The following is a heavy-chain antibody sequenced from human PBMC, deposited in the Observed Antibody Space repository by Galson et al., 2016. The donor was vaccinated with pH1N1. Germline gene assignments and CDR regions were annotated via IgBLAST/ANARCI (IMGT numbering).Heavy chain of an antibody. V-gene: IGHV3-7*04. CDR2: INEDGSKI. CDR1: GFSLSSFW. J-gene: IGHJ4*02. Sequence: SLRLSCAASGFSLSSFWMTWVRQAPEKGLEWVANINEDGSKIYYVDSVKGRFTISRDNAKNSLYLQMNSLRAEDTAVYYCARAIAAAGSLWGQGTMATVSS. CDR3: ARAIAAAGSL. D-gene: IGHD6-13*01.